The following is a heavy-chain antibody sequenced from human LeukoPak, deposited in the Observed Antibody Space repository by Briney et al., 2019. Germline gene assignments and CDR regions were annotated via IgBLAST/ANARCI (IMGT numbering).Heavy chain of an antibody. D-gene: IGHD6-13*01. CDR3: ARAPSSSWNYFDY. J-gene: IGHJ4*02. V-gene: IGHV4-61*02. CDR1: GGSISSGSYY. Sequence: SQTLSLTCTVSGGSISSGSYYWSWIRQPAGKGLEWIGRIYTSGSTNYNPSLKSRVTISVDTSKNQFSLKLSSVTAADTAVYYCARAPSSSWNYFDYWGQGTLVTVSS. CDR2: IYTSGST.